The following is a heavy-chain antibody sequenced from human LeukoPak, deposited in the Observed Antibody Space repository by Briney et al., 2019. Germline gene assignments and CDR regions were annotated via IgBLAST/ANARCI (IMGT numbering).Heavy chain of an antibody. CDR1: GFTFSDYY. CDR3: ARILTSVYYYGMDV. D-gene: IGHD2-15*01. V-gene: IGHV3-11*01. CDR2: ISSSGSTI. J-gene: IGHJ6*02. Sequence: GGSLRLSCAASGFTFSDYYMSWIRQAPGKGLEWVSYISSSGSTIYYADSVKGRFTISRDNAKNSLYLQMNSLRAEDTAMYYCARILTSVYYYGMDVWGQGTTVTVSS.